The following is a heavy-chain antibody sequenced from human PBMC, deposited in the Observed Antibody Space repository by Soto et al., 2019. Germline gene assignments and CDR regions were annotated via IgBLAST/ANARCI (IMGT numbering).Heavy chain of an antibody. Sequence: GGSLRLSCAASGFTFSNYWMTWVRQAPGRGLEWAANIKQDGSEKYYVDSVRGRFTISRDNAKNSLFLQMNSLRAEDTAVYYCARSHSSSSEVDPWGQGTLVTVSS. J-gene: IGHJ5*02. V-gene: IGHV3-7*03. CDR1: GFTFSNYW. CDR3: ARSHSSSSEVDP. CDR2: IKQDGSEK. D-gene: IGHD6-6*01.